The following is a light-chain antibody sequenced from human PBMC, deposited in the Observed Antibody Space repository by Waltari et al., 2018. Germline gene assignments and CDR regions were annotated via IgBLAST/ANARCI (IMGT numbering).Light chain of an antibody. CDR3: QRYNSAPWT. Sequence: DFQMTQSPSSLSASVGATVTITCRASQDISDDYLAWYQQKPGKSPELLIYLASTVQFGVPSRFRGSGSGKDFTLTITSLQPEDVATYYCQRYNSAPWTFGQGTKV. CDR2: LAS. J-gene: IGKJ1*01. CDR1: QDISDDY. V-gene: IGKV1-27*01.